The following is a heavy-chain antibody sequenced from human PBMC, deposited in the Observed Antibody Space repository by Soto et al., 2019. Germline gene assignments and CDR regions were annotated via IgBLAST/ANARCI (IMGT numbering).Heavy chain of an antibody. J-gene: IGHJ3*02. Sequence: EVQLVESGGGLVQPGRSLRLSCAASGFTFDDYAMHWVRQAPGKGLEWVSGISWNSGSIGYADSVKGRFTISRDNAKNSLYLQMNSLRAEDTDLYYCAKAQAGGWYTDAFDIWGQGTMVTVSS. D-gene: IGHD6-19*01. CDR2: ISWNSGSI. CDR1: GFTFDDYA. CDR3: AKAQAGGWYTDAFDI. V-gene: IGHV3-9*01.